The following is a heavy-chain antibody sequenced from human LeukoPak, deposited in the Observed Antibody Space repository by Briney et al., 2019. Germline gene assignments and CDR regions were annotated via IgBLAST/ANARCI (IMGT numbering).Heavy chain of an antibody. J-gene: IGHJ4*02. Sequence: SETLSLTCAVSGYSISSGYYWGWIRQPPGKGLEWIGSIYHSGSTYYNPSLESRVTISVNTSKNQFTLKLSSVTTPDTAVYYCARQSVTDFDYWGQGTLVTVSS. CDR3: ARQSVTDFDY. CDR1: GYSISSGYY. CDR2: IYHSGST. D-gene: IGHD5-18*01. V-gene: IGHV4-38-2*01.